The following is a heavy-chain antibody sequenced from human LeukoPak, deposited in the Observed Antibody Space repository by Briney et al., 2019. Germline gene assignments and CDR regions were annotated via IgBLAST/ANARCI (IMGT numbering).Heavy chain of an antibody. Sequence: PSETLSLTCTVSGGSISSGSYYWSWIRQPAGKGLEWIGRIYTSGSTNYNPSLKSRVTISVDTSKNQFSLKLSSVPAADTAVYYCARGGDGYNFDYWGQGTLVTVSS. CDR2: IYTSGST. CDR3: ARGGDGYNFDY. D-gene: IGHD5-24*01. CDR1: GGSISSGSYY. V-gene: IGHV4-61*02. J-gene: IGHJ4*02.